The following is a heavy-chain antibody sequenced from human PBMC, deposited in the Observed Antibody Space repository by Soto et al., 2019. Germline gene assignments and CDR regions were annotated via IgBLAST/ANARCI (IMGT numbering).Heavy chain of an antibody. Sequence: QVQLVDSGGGVVQPGRSLRLSCAASGFTFNSYGMHWVRQAPGKGLEWVAVIWYDGSNKYYADSVKGRFTISRDNSKNTLYLQINSLRAEDTAVYYCARQRDYYYYGMDVWGQGTTVTVSS. V-gene: IGHV3-33*01. J-gene: IGHJ6*02. CDR3: ARQRDYYYYGMDV. CDR1: GFTFNSYG. CDR2: IWYDGSNK. D-gene: IGHD6-25*01.